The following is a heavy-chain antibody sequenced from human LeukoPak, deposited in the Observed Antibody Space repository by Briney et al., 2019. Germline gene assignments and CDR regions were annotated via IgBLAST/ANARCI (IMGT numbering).Heavy chain of an antibody. J-gene: IGHJ4*02. CDR3: AKGRYSSTWCSDH. CDR1: GFTFSNYG. Sequence: RGSLRLSCVASGFTFSNYGMHWVRQAPGKGLEWVAVISYDGTNKYYADSVKGRFTISRDYPKNTLFLQMSSLRAEDTAVYYCAKGRYSSTWCSDHWGQGTLVTVSS. CDR2: ISYDGTNK. V-gene: IGHV3-30*18. D-gene: IGHD6-13*01.